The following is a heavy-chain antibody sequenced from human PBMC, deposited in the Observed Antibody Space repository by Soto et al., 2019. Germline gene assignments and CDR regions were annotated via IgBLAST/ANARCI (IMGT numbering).Heavy chain of an antibody. V-gene: IGHV4-34*01. CDR3: ARVLAAAGVFDY. Sequence: SETLSLTCAVYGGSFSGYYWSWIRQPPGKGLEWIGEINHSGSTNYNPSLKSRVTISVDTSKNQFSLKLSSVTAADTAVYYCARVLAAAGVFDYWGQGTLVTVSS. CDR1: GGSFSGYY. D-gene: IGHD6-13*01. J-gene: IGHJ4*02. CDR2: INHSGST.